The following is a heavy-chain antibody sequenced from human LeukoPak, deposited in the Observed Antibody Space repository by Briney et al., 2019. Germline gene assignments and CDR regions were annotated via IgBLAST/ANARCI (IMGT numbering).Heavy chain of an antibody. D-gene: IGHD3-10*01. CDR3: VRDPSGSFTNWFDP. V-gene: IGHV4-38-2*02. Sequence: SETLSLTCAVSGYSISSGYYWGWIRQPPGKGLESIGRIYHSGSTYYNPSLKSRVTTSVDTSKNQFSLKLSSVTAADTAVYYCVRDPSGSFTNWFDPWGQGTLVTVSS. CDR2: IYHSGST. CDR1: GYSISSGYY. J-gene: IGHJ5*02.